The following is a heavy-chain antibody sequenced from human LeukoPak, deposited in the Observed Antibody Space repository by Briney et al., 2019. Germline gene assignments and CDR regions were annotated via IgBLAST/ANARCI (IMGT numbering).Heavy chain of an antibody. J-gene: IGHJ4*02. V-gene: IGHV3-7*01. Sequence: GGSLRLSCADSGFAFDTYWMIWVRQAPGKGLEWVATIKQDGTEKYYLDSVKGRFTISRDNSKNTLYLQMNSLRAEDTAVYYCARDGSGYDLPDYWGQGTLVTVSS. CDR3: ARDGSGYDLPDY. CDR2: IKQDGTEK. D-gene: IGHD5-12*01. CDR1: GFAFDTYW.